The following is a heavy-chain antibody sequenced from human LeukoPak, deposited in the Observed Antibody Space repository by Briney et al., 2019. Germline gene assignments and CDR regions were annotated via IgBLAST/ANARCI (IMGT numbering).Heavy chain of an antibody. CDR1: GFTFSSYA. J-gene: IGHJ4*02. CDR2: ISGSGGST. D-gene: IGHD3-22*01. V-gene: IGHV3-23*01. Sequence: GGSLRLSCAASGFTFSSYAMHWVRQAPGKGLEWVSAISGSGGSTYYADSVKGRFTISRDNSKNSLYLQMNSLRTEDTALYYCASSRYDSSGYLLDYWGQGTLVTVSS. CDR3: ASSRYDSSGYLLDY.